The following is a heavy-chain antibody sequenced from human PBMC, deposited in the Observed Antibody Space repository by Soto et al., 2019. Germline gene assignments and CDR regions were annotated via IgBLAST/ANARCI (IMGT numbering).Heavy chain of an antibody. V-gene: IGHV1-18*01. CDR1: GYTFIGYG. J-gene: IGHJ4*01. CDR3: ARDYGDY. D-gene: IGHD4-17*01. CDR2: ISTFKGDT. Sequence: QVQLVQSGAEVKSPGASVRLSCKASGYTFIGYGISWVRQAPGQGLEWMGWISTFKGDTNYAQTLQGRLTLTADKTTNTAYMELSSLKADDTAIYYCARDYGDY.